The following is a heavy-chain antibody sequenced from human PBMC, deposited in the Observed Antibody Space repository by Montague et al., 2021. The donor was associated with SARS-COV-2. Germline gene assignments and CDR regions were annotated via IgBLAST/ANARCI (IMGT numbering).Heavy chain of an antibody. CDR1: GFTFSSYA. CDR2: IYSGDSST. D-gene: IGHD1-26*01. Sequence: SLRLSCAASGFTFSSYAMSRVRQAPGKGLEWVSVIYSGDSSTYYADSVKGQFTISRDNSKNTLYLQMNSLRAEDTAVYYCAKRGATSPFDSWGQGTLVTVSS. J-gene: IGHJ4*02. V-gene: IGHV3-23*03. CDR3: AKRGATSPFDS.